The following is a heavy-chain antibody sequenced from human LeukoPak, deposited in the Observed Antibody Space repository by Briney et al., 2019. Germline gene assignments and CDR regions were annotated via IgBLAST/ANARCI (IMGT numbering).Heavy chain of an antibody. CDR2: IYTSGST. J-gene: IGHJ4*02. Sequence: PSETLSLTCTVSGFSISSYYRSWVRQPAGKGLEWIGRIYTSGSTNYNPSLKSRVTISVDKSKNQFSPKLSSVTAADTAVIYCVHFYDSSGRGYWGQGTLVTVSS. D-gene: IGHD3-22*01. CDR1: GFSISSYY. CDR3: VHFYDSSGRGY. V-gene: IGHV4-4*07.